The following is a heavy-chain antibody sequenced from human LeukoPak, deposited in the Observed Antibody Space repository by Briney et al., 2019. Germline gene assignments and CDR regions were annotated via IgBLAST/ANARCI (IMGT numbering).Heavy chain of an antibody. J-gene: IGHJ4*02. CDR2: ISGSGGST. V-gene: IGHV3-23*01. D-gene: IGHD1-26*01. CDR1: GFSFSSYA. Sequence: QSGGSLRLSCAASGFSFSSYAISWFRQAPGKGLEWVSAISGSGGSTYYADSVKGRFTISRDNSKNTLYLQMNSLRAEDTAVYYCAKGLVGATWLDYWGQGTLVTVSS. CDR3: AKGLVGATWLDY.